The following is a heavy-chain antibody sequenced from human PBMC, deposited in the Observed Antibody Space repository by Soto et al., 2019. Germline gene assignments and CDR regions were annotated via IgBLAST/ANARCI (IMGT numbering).Heavy chain of an antibody. D-gene: IGHD3-9*01. Sequence: KSGPTLVNPTQTLTLTCTFSGFSLSTSGVGVGWIRQPPGKALEWLALIYWDDDKRYSPSLKSRLTITKDTSKNQAVLTMTNMDPVDTAAYYGAYSPVTIFLGGWFDPWGQGTLVTVSS. CDR3: AYSPVTIFLGGWFDP. CDR2: IYWDDDK. CDR1: GFSLSTSGVG. J-gene: IGHJ5*02. V-gene: IGHV2-5*02.